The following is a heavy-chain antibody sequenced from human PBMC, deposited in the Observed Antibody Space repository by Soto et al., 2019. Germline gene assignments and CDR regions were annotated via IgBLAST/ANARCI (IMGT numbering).Heavy chain of an antibody. CDR3: ARRGRNAYYHMDV. CDR1: GYSFPTFW. D-gene: IGHD2-21*01. V-gene: IGHV5-51*01. CDR2: IYPGDSDT. J-gene: IGHJ6*02. Sequence: GESLKISCKGSGYSFPTFWIGWVRQMPGKGLEWMGVIYPGDSDTRYSPSFQGQVTMSADRSISTDYLQWTSLKASDTAIYYCARRGRNAYYHMDVWGQGNNLTVSS.